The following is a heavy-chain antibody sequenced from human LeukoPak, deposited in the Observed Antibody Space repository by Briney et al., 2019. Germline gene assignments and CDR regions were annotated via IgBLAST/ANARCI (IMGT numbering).Heavy chain of an antibody. CDR1: GFTVSSNY. CDR3: ASGSGSYRTPYYYMDV. CDR2: IYSGGST. V-gene: IGHV3-53*01. Sequence: GGSLRLSCAASGFTVSSNYMSWVRQAPGKGLEWVSVIYSGGSTYYADSVKGRFTISRDNSKNTLYLQMNSLRAEDTAVYYCASGSGSYRTPYYYMDVWGTGATVTVSS. J-gene: IGHJ6*03. D-gene: IGHD3-10*01.